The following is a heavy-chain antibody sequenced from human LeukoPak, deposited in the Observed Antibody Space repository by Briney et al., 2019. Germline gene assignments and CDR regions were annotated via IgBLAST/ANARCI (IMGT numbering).Heavy chain of an antibody. Sequence: PSETLSLTCTVSGGSISSSSYYWGWIRQPPGKGLEWIGSIYYSGSTYYNPSLKSRVTISVDTSKNQFSLKLSSVTAADTAVYYCASIYDYSFPWGQGTLVTVSS. D-gene: IGHD4-11*01. CDR2: IYYSGST. J-gene: IGHJ5*02. V-gene: IGHV4-39*07. CDR3: ASIYDYSFP. CDR1: GGSISSSSYY.